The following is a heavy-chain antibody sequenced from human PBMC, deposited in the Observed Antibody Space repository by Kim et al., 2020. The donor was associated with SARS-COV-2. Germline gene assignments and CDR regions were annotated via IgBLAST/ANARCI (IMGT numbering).Heavy chain of an antibody. V-gene: IGHV4-34*01. J-gene: IGHJ6*02. CDR2: INHSGST. CDR1: GGSFSGYY. CDR3: ARTGLWSRYDFWSGYHFYGMDV. Sequence: SETLSLTCAVYGGSFSGYYWSWIRQPPGKGLEWIGEINHSGSTNYNPSLKSRVTISVDTSKNQFSLKLSSVTAADTAVYYCARTGLWSRYDFWSGYHFYGMDVWGQGTTVTVSS. D-gene: IGHD3-3*01.